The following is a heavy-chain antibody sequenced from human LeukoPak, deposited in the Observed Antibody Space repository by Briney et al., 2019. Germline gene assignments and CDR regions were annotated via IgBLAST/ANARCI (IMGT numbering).Heavy chain of an antibody. Sequence: ASVKVSCKTSEYTFTGYYMHWVRQAPGQGLEWMGWINAYNGNTNYAQKLQGRVTMTTDTSTSTAYMELRSLRSDDTAVYYCARYYYYYYYMDVWGKGTTVTISS. CDR1: EYTFTGYY. V-gene: IGHV1-18*04. CDR3: ARYYYYYYYMDV. CDR2: INAYNGNT. J-gene: IGHJ6*03.